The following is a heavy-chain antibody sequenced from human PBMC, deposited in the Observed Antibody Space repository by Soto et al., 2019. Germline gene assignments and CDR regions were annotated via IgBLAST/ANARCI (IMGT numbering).Heavy chain of an antibody. Sequence: SLKLYCSASGFTFDDYSMHLVRQAPGKGLEWVSGISWNSGSIGYADSVKGRFTISRDNAKNSLYLQMNSLRAEDTALYYCANLEYSSSDDAFDIWGQGTMVTVSS. V-gene: IGHV3-9*01. CDR2: ISWNSGSI. J-gene: IGHJ3*02. CDR1: GFTFDDYS. D-gene: IGHD6-6*01. CDR3: ANLEYSSSDDAFDI.